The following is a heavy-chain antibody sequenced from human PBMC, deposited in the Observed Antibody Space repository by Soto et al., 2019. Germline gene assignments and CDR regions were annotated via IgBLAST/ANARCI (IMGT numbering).Heavy chain of an antibody. CDR3: VARGMTYDFLSGPYPFDP. Sequence: QVQLQQWGAGLLKPSETLSLTCAAHNGSFTDYFWTWIRQSPGRGLEWIGEINHRGGATYNPSLRSRVTISIDTSKNHFSLSLRSLTAADTAVYYCVARGMTYDFLSGPYPFDPWGHGTLVTVSS. J-gene: IGHJ5*02. CDR2: INHRGGA. D-gene: IGHD3-3*01. CDR1: NGSFTDYF. V-gene: IGHV4-34*02.